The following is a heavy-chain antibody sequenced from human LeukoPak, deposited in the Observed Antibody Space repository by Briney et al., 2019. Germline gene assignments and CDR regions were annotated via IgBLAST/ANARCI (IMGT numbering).Heavy chain of an antibody. CDR2: INPNSGGT. V-gene: IGHV1-2*02. Sequence: ASVKVSCKASGYTFTGYYMHWVRQAPGQGLEWMGWINPNSGGTNYAQEFQGRVTMTRDTSISTAYMELSRLRSDDTAVYYCARVSIVGAKVYGMDVWGQGTTVTVSS. J-gene: IGHJ6*02. CDR3: ARVSIVGAKVYGMDV. CDR1: GYTFTGYY. D-gene: IGHD1-26*01.